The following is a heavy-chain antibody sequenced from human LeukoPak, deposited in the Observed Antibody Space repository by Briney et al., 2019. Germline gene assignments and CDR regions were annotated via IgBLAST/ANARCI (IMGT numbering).Heavy chain of an antibody. J-gene: IGHJ3*02. CDR1: GGSISSGDYY. CDR2: IYYSGST. V-gene: IGHV4-30-4*08. CDR3: ARYHRGRSDALDI. Sequence: PSQTLSLTCTVSGGSISSGDYYWSWIRQPPGKGLEWIGYIYYSGSTYYNPSLKSRVTISVDTSKNQFSLKLSSVTAADTAVYYCARYHRGRSDALDIWGQGTMVTVSS. D-gene: IGHD1-14*01.